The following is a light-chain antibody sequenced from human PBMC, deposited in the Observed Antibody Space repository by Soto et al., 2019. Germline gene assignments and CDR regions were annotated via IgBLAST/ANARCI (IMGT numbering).Light chain of an antibody. J-gene: IGLJ1*01. CDR2: SNT. CDR3: QSYDSSLRGFV. CDR1: SSNIGTGFD. V-gene: IGLV1-40*01. Sequence: QSVLTQPPSVSGAPGQRVTISCTGSSSNIGTGFDVHWYRQLPGTAPKLLIYSNTNRPSGVPDRFSGSKSGTSASLAITGLQAEDEADYYCQSYDSSLRGFVFGTGTKLTVL.